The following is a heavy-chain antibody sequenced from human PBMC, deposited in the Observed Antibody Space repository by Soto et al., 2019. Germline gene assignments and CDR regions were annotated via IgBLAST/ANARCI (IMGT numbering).Heavy chain of an antibody. Sequence: SETLSLTCAVYGGSFSGYYWSWIRQPPGKGLEWVGVINHSGSTNYNASLKSRVTISVETSKNQFSLKLSSVTAADTALYYCARVRLTVATINYYYYGMDVWGQGTTVTVSS. CDR2: INHSGST. J-gene: IGHJ6*02. V-gene: IGHV4-34*01. D-gene: IGHD5-12*01. CDR3: ARVRLTVATINYYYYGMDV. CDR1: GGSFSGYY.